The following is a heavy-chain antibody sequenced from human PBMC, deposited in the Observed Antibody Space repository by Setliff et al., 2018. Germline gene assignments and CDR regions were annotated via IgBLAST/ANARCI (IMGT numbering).Heavy chain of an antibody. D-gene: IGHD6-6*01. CDR3: ARARNVAARLFDS. Sequence: SETLSLTCTVSGGSISSSTYYWGWIRQPPGKGLEWIATIYYSGSTYYNPSLKSRVTISVDTSENQFSVKLSSVTAADTAVYYCARARNVAARLFDSWGQGTLVTVSS. V-gene: IGHV4-39*01. CDR1: GGSISSSTYY. J-gene: IGHJ4*02. CDR2: IYYSGST.